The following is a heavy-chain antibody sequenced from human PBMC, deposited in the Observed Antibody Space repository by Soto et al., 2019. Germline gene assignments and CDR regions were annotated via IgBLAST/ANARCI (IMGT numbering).Heavy chain of an antibody. CDR1: EGTFNSYT. J-gene: IGHJ4*02. Sequence: QVQLVQSGAEVKKPGSSLKVSCTASEGTFNSYTISWVRQAPGQGLEWMGRVIPILGMANFAQKFQGRVMITADKSTSTVYMVLSSLRSDDTAVYYCATNYGSGSTHFDYWGQGTLVTVSS. CDR3: ATNYGSGSTHFDY. CDR2: VIPILGMA. V-gene: IGHV1-69*02. D-gene: IGHD3-10*01.